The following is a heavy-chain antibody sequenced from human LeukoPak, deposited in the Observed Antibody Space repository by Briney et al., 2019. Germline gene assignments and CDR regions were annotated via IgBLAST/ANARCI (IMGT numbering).Heavy chain of an antibody. J-gene: IGHJ4*02. V-gene: IGHV3-21*01. D-gene: IGHD4-17*01. CDR3: ARDILYGDYTFDY. CDR1: GFTFSSYE. Sequence: PGGSLRLSCAASGFTFSSYEMNWVRQAPGKGLEWVSSISSSSSYIYYADSVKGRFTISRDNAKNSLYLQMNSLRAEDTAVYYCARDILYGDYTFDYWGQGTLVTVSS. CDR2: ISSSSSYI.